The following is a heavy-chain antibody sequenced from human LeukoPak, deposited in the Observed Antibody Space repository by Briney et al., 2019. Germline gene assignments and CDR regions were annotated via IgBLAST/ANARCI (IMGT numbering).Heavy chain of an antibody. CDR2: IIPIFGTA. D-gene: IGHD3-10*01. J-gene: IGHJ6*02. CDR1: GYTFSSYG. V-gene: IGHV1-69*13. Sequence: SVKVSCKASGYTFSSYGISWVRQAPGQGLEWMGGIIPIFGTANYAQKFQGRVTITADESTSTAYMELSSLRSEDTAVYYCARAGSYYNWDYYYGMDVWGQGTTVTVSS. CDR3: ARAGSYYNWDYYYGMDV.